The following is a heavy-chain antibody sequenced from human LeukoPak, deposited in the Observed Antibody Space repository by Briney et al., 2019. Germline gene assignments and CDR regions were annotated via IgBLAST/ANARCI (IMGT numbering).Heavy chain of an antibody. Sequence: ASVKVSCKASGYTFTGYGISWVRQAPGQGLEWMGWISAYNGNTNYAQKLQGRVTMTTDTSTSTAYMELRSLRSDDTAVYYCAREGGEFTIFGVVTTPPDYWGQGTLVTVSS. J-gene: IGHJ4*02. CDR2: ISAYNGNT. CDR3: AREGGEFTIFGVVTTPPDY. CDR1: GYTFTGYG. V-gene: IGHV1-18*01. D-gene: IGHD3-3*01.